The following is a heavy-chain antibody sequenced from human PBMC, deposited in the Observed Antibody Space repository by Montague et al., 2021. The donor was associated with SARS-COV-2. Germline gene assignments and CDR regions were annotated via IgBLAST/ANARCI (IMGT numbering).Heavy chain of an antibody. CDR1: GGSISSRHYY. Sequence: SETLSLTCTVSGGSISSRHYYWGWIRQPQGKGLAWIGYMYYSGSTYYNPSLKSRVTISIDTSKNQFSLKLSSVTAADTAVYYCARDDIVLQGVTKGMDVWGQGTTVTVSS. CDR3: ARDDIVLQGVTKGMDV. J-gene: IGHJ6*02. D-gene: IGHD3-10*01. CDR2: MYYSGST. V-gene: IGHV4-39*07.